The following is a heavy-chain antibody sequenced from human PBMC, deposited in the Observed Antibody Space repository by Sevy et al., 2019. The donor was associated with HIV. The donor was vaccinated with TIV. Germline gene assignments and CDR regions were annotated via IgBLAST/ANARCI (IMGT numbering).Heavy chain of an antibody. V-gene: IGHV3-30-3*01. CDR3: ARDFKRFTMVRGVISYYFDY. Sequence: GGSLTLSCAASGFTFSSYAMHWVRQAPGKGLEWVAVISYDGSNKYYADSVKGRFTISRDNSKNTLYLQMNSLRAEDTAVYYCARDFKRFTMVRGVISYYFDYWGQGTLVTVSS. CDR1: GFTFSSYA. CDR2: ISYDGSNK. D-gene: IGHD3-10*01. J-gene: IGHJ4*02.